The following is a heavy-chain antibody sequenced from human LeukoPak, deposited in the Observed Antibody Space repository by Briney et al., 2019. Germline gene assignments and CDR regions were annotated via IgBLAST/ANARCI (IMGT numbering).Heavy chain of an antibody. V-gene: IGHV3-30*04. CDR3: ARSRTTVTQNDY. Sequence: GGSLRLSCAASGFTFSSYAMHWVRQAPGKRLEWVAVISYDGSNKYYADSVKGRFTISRDNSKNTLYLQMNSLRAEDTAVYYCARSRTTVTQNDYWGQGTLVTVSS. CDR1: GFTFSSYA. D-gene: IGHD4-17*01. J-gene: IGHJ4*02. CDR2: ISYDGSNK.